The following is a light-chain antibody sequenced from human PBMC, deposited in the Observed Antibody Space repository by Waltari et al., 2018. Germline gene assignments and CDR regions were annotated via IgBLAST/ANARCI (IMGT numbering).Light chain of an antibody. Sequence: ELVLTRSPGTLSLSPGERATLSRRTGQSVDRTSAWYQQKPGEAPSLLIYGASIRATGIPYRFSGSGSWTDLRLTISRLCQEGVAVYSCQHYVLWPVTFVQGTKVDIK. CDR1: QSVDRTS. CDR3: QHYVLWPVT. J-gene: IGKJ1*01. CDR2: GAS. V-gene: IGKV3-20*01.